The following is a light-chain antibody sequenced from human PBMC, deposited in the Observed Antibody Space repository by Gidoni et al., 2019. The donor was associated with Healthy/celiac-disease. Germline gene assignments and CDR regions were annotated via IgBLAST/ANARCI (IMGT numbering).Light chain of an antibody. J-gene: IGKJ5*01. CDR1: QSVLYSSNNKNY. CDR3: QQYYSTPIT. V-gene: IGKV4-1*01. CDR2: WAS. Sequence: DIVMTQSPDSLAVSLGESATINCKSSQSVLYSSNNKNYLAWYQKKPGQPPKLLIYWASTRESGVPDRLSGSGSGTDFTLTISSLQAEDVAVYYCQQYYSTPITFGQGTRLEIK.